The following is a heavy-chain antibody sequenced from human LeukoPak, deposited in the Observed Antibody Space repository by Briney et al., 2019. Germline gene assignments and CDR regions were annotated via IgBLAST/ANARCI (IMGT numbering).Heavy chain of an antibody. J-gene: IGHJ4*02. CDR3: AKVARPTTEDY. V-gene: IGHV3-48*01. D-gene: IGHD1-1*01. CDR1: GFTLNNYN. Sequence: GGSLRLSCVASGFTLNNYNMIWVRQAPGKGLEWISYISTHSSTIYYADSVKGRFTISRDNSKNTLYLQMNSLRAEDTAVYYCAKVARPTTEDYWGQGTLVTVSS. CDR2: ISTHSSTI.